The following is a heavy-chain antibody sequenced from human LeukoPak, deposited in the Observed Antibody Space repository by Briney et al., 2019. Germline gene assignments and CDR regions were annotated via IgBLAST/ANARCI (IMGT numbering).Heavy chain of an antibody. Sequence: GGSLRLSCAASGFTFSSYAMSWVRQAPGKGLEWVSAISGSGGSTYYADSVKGRFTISRDNSKNTLYLQMNSLRAEETAVYYCAKVRSLLWFGKLSSWGQGTLVIVSS. CDR3: AKVRSLLWFGKLSS. J-gene: IGHJ5*02. V-gene: IGHV3-23*01. D-gene: IGHD3-10*01. CDR2: ISGSGGST. CDR1: GFTFSSYA.